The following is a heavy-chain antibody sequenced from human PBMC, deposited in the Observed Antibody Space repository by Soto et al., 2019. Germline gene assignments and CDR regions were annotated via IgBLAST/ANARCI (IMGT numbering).Heavy chain of an antibody. V-gene: IGHV1-18*01. D-gene: IGHD3-10*01. Sequence: ASVKVSCKASGYTFTSYGISWVRQAPGQGLEWMGWISAYNGNTNYAQKLQGRVTMTTDTSTSTAYMELRSLRSDDTAVYYCARVPLQVVREVIKAQGYMDVWGKGTTLTVSS. J-gene: IGHJ6*03. CDR2: ISAYNGNT. CDR1: GYTFTSYG. CDR3: ARVPLQVVREVIKAQGYMDV.